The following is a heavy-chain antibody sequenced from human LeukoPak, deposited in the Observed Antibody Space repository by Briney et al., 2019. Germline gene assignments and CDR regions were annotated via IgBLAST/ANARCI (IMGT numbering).Heavy chain of an antibody. D-gene: IGHD3-16*02. J-gene: IGHJ4*02. CDR2: ISSSSSTI. V-gene: IGHV3-48*04. Sequence: RGSLRLSCAASGFTFTIYSMSWVRHAPGEGLEWVSYISSSSSTICYADSVKGRFTIVRDNAKNSLYLHMNSLRAEDTAVYYCARDRGDYVWGSYRYTDYWGQGTLVTVSS. CDR1: GFTFTIYS. CDR3: ARDRGDYVWGSYRYTDY.